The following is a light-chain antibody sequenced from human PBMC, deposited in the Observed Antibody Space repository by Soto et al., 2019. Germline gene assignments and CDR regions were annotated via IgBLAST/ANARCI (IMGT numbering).Light chain of an antibody. J-gene: IGLJ1*01. CDR1: SSDVGGYNY. CDR3: SSYTSSFYV. V-gene: IGLV2-14*01. Sequence: QSALTQPASVSGSPGQSITTSCTGTSSDVGGYNYVSWYQQHPGKAPKLMIYDVSNRPSGVSNRFSGSKSGNTASLTISGLQAEDEADYYCSSYTSSFYVFGTGTKVTVL. CDR2: DVS.